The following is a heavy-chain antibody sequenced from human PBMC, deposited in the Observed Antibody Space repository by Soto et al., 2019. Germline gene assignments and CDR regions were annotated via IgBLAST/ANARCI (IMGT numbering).Heavy chain of an antibody. J-gene: IGHJ6*02. Sequence: KSSETLSLTCAVYGGSSSGYYCIFIRHPPFKWREWIVEINHSGSTNYNPSLKSRVTISVDTSKNQFSLKLSSVTAADTAVYYCARGFRDGITIFGVVITGYYGMDVWGQGTTVTVSS. CDR3: ARGFRDGITIFGVVITGYYGMDV. D-gene: IGHD3-3*01. CDR2: INHSGST. CDR1: GGSSSGYY. V-gene: IGHV4-34*01.